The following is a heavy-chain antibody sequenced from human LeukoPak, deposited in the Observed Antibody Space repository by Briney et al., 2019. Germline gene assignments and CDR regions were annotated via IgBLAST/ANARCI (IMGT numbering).Heavy chain of an antibody. J-gene: IGHJ6*03. D-gene: IGHD3-3*01. Sequence: SETLSLTCAVYGGSFSGYYWSWIRQPPGKGLEWIGEINHSGSTNYNPSLTSRVTISVYTSKNQFSLKLSSVTAADTAVYYCARAYDFWSGYYIYYYYYMDVWGKGTTVTVSS. CDR1: GGSFSGYY. CDR2: INHSGST. CDR3: ARAYDFWSGYYIYYYYYMDV. V-gene: IGHV4-34*01.